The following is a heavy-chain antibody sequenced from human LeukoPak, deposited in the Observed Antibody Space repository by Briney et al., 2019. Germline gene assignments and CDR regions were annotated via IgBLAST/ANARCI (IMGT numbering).Heavy chain of an antibody. CDR1: GYTFTDYY. CDR2: INPNSGGA. J-gene: IGHJ4*02. Sequence: ASVTVSCKASGYTFTDYYIHWVRQAPGQGLEWMGWINPNSGGANYAQKFQGRVTMTRDTSISTAYMELSRLRSDDTAVYYCARGAYYGSGSYRSTLLDYWGQGTLVTVSS. D-gene: IGHD3-10*01. V-gene: IGHV1-2*02. CDR3: ARGAYYGSGSYRSTLLDY.